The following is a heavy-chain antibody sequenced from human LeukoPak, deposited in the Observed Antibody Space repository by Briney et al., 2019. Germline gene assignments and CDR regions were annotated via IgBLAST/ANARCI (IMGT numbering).Heavy chain of an antibody. V-gene: IGHV3-23*01. D-gene: IGHD1-26*01. CDR1: GFIFSSYA. J-gene: IGHJ4*02. Sequence: GGSLRLSCAASGFIFSSYAMGWVRQAAGEGLEWVSVISGSCRSTYYADSVKGLFTVSRDNSKNTLYLQMNSLRAEDTAVYYCAKLGWELLSLFDSWGQGTLVTVSS. CDR3: AKLGWELLSLFDS. CDR2: ISGSCRST.